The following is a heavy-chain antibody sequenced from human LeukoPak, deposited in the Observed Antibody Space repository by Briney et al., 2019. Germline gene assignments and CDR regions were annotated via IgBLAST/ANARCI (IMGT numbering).Heavy chain of an antibody. Sequence: SETLSLTCAVSGGSISSGSYYWGWIRQPPGKGLEWIGSIYHSGSTYYNPSLKSRVTISVDTSENQFSLKLSSVTAADTAVYYCARHAAYSSLAWGQGTLVIVSS. CDR3: ARHAAYSSLA. D-gene: IGHD6-13*01. CDR1: GGSISSGSYY. J-gene: IGHJ5*02. V-gene: IGHV4-39*01. CDR2: IYHSGST.